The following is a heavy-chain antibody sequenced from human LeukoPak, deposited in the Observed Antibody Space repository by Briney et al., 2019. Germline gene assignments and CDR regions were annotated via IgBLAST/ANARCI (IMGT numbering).Heavy chain of an antibody. D-gene: IGHD5-12*01. CDR3: AKEMGYSGYDPKDYFDY. J-gene: IGHJ4*02. Sequence: GSLRLSCVASGFTFSAYAMTWVRQAPGKGLEWVSSISVSGGGTYYADSVRGRFTISRDNSKNTLYLQMNSLRAEDAAVYYCAKEMGYSGYDPKDYFDYWGQGTLVTVSS. V-gene: IGHV3-23*01. CDR2: ISVSGGGT. CDR1: GFTFSAYA.